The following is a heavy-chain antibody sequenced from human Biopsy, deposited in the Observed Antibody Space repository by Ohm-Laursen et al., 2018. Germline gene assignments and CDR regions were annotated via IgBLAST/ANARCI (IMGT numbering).Heavy chain of an antibody. CDR3: ARDYDTSGYYYVS. J-gene: IGHJ5*02. CDR2: IFYRGST. CDR1: GGSISNNNYY. D-gene: IGHD3-22*01. Sequence: QTPSLTCAVSGGSISNNNYYWGWIRQPPGKGLEWIGSIFYRGSTHYKPSLKSRVNISVDTSKNQFSLKLNSVTAADTAVYYCARDYDTSGYYYVSWGQGTLVTVSS. V-gene: IGHV4-39*01.